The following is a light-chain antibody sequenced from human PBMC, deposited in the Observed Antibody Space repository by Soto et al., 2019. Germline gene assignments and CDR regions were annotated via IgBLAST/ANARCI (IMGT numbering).Light chain of an antibody. CDR2: DVS. V-gene: IGLV2-14*01. CDR3: RSYTSSSVV. CDR1: SSDVGAYNF. Sequence: QSALTQPASVSGSPGQSITISCSGTSSDVGAYNFVSWYQQHPGRAPKLIIYDVSNRPSGVSNRLSGSKSGNTASLTISGLQAEDEADYYCRSYTSSSVVFGGGTKLTVL. J-gene: IGLJ2*01.